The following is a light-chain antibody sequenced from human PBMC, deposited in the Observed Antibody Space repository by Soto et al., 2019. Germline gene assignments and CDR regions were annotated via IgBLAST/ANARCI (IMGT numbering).Light chain of an antibody. CDR2: GNS. CDR1: SSNIGAGYD. CDR3: QSYDSSVSGSDV. J-gene: IGLJ1*01. Sequence: QSALTQPPSVSGAPGQRVTISCTGSSSNIGAGYDVHWYQHLPGTAPKLLIYGNSNRPSGVPDRFSGSKSGTSASLAITGLQAEDEADYYCQSYDSSVSGSDVFGTGTKLTVL. V-gene: IGLV1-40*01.